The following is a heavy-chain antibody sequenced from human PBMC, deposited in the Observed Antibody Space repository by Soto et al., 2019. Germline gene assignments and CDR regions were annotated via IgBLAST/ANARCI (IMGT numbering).Heavy chain of an antibody. V-gene: IGHV3-13*01. J-gene: IGHJ5*02. CDR2: IGTLHDT. CDR3: TRRASSGDGGGGWLDP. Sequence: EVQLVESGGGLVQPGGSLRLSCAASGFTFSASDMHWVRQATGKGLEWVAAIGTLHDTYYPDSVKGRFTISRDNAKNSLFLQINSLSGGDTAVYFCTRRASSGDGGGGWLDPWGQGTLVTVSS. CDR1: GFTFSASD. D-gene: IGHD3-16*01.